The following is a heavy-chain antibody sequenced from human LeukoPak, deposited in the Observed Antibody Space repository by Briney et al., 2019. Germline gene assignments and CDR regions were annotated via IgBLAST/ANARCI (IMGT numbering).Heavy chain of an antibody. CDR2: IYHDGCT. V-gene: IGHV4-30-2*01. D-gene: IGHD3-9*01. J-gene: IGHJ4*02. Sequence: SQTLSLTCAVSGGSISSGGYSWRWIRQPPGKGLEWIGYIYHDGCTYYNSYRKSRVSMSVDTSKNQFSLKLRSLPAADPAVYYCARVASDSLTGYYIGAYFDCWGQGTLVADCS. CDR3: ARVASDSLTGYYIGAYFDC. CDR1: GGSISSGGYS.